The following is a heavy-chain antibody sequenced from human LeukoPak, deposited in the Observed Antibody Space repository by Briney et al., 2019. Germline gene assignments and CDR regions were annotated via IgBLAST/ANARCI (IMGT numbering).Heavy chain of an antibody. CDR2: ISGSGGST. V-gene: IGHV3-23*01. J-gene: IGHJ6*03. CDR1: GFTFSSYA. CDR3: AKVGDSSGYYGYYYYYMDV. Sequence: GGSLRLSCAASGFTFSSYAMSWVRQAPGKGLEWVSAISGSGGSTYYADSVKGRFTISRDSSKNTLYLQMNSLRAEDTAVYYCAKVGDSSGYYGYYYYYMDVWGKGTTVTVSS. D-gene: IGHD3-22*01.